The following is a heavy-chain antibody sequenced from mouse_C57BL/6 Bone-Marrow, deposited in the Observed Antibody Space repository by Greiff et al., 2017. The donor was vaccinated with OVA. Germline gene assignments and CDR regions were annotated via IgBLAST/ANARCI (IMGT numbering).Heavy chain of an antibody. Sequence: EVHLVESGGGLVQPKGSLKLSCAASGFTFNTYAMHWVRQAPGKGLEWVARIRSKSSNYATYYADSVKDRFTISRDDSQSMLYLQMNNLKTEDTAMYYCVREGNYGYVDWYFDVWGTGTTVTVSS. J-gene: IGHJ1*03. CDR3: VREGNYGYVDWYFDV. D-gene: IGHD2-2*01. V-gene: IGHV10-3*01. CDR2: IRSKSSNYAT. CDR1: GFTFNTYA.